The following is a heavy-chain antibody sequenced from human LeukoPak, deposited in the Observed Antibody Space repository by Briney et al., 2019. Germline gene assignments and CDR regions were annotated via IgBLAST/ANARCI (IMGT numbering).Heavy chain of an antibody. CDR3: ARGYFDNSGYSTPFHY. Sequence: SETLSLTCTVSGGPISTYYWSWIRQPPGKGLEWIGYIHYSGSTNYNPSLKSRVTISVDTSKNQFSLKLSSVTAADTAVYYCARGYFDNSGYSTPFHYWGQGTLVTVSS. D-gene: IGHD3-22*01. J-gene: IGHJ4*02. V-gene: IGHV4-59*01. CDR2: IHYSGST. CDR1: GGPISTYY.